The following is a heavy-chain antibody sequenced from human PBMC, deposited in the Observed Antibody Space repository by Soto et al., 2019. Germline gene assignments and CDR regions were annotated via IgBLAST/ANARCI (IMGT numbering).Heavy chain of an antibody. CDR3: ARVRPYYDSSGYTDY. J-gene: IGHJ4*02. Sequence: SETLSLTCTVSGGSISSGGYYWSWIRQHPGKGLEWIGYIYYSGSTYYNPSLKSRVTISVDTSKNQFSLKLSSVTAADTAVYYCARVRPYYDSSGYTDYWGQGTLVTVSS. CDR1: GGSISSGGYY. CDR2: IYYSGST. V-gene: IGHV4-31*03. D-gene: IGHD3-22*01.